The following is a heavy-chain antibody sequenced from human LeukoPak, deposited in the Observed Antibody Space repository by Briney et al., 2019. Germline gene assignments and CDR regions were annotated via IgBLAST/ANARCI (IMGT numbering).Heavy chain of an antibody. Sequence: GGSLRLSCAASGFTFSSYGMHWVRQAPGKGLEWVAFIRYDGSNKYYADSVKGRFTISRDNSKNTLYLQMNSLRAEDTAVYYCAKSSVTTYYFDYWGQGTLVTVSS. CDR1: GFTFSSYG. V-gene: IGHV3-30*02. CDR2: IRYDGSNK. CDR3: AKSSVTTYYFDY. J-gene: IGHJ4*02. D-gene: IGHD4-17*01.